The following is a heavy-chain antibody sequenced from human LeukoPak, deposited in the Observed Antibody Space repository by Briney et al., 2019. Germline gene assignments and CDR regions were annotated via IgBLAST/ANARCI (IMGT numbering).Heavy chain of an antibody. CDR2: ISWNSGSI. J-gene: IGHJ4*02. Sequence: GGSLRLSCVASGFTFNDYAMHWARQAPGKGLEWVSGISWNSGSIGYTDSAKGRFTISRDNAKRSLFLQMNSLRVEDTALYYCAKGSGTDYYDSSGFCDYWGQGTLVTVSS. D-gene: IGHD3-22*01. V-gene: IGHV3-9*01. CDR1: GFTFNDYA. CDR3: AKGSGTDYYDSSGFCDY.